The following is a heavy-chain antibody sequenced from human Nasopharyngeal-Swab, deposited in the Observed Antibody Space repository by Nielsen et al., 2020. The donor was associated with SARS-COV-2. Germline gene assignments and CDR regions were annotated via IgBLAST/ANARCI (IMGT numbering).Heavy chain of an antibody. CDR2: FDPEDGET. J-gene: IGHJ4*02. V-gene: IGHV1-24*01. Sequence: ASVKISCKVSGYTLTELSMHWVRQAPGKGLEWMGGFDPEDGETIYAQKFQGRVTMTEDTSTDTAYMELSSLRSEDTAVYYCATRKGLIAGSSGYNYWGQGTLVTVSS. CDR1: GYTLTELS. D-gene: IGHD3-22*01. CDR3: ATRKGLIAGSSGYNY.